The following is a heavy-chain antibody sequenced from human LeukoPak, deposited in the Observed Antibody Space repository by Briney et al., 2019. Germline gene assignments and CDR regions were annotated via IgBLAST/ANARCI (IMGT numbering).Heavy chain of an antibody. J-gene: IGHJ6*02. CDR2: IYYSGSA. CDR1: GGSISGYY. CDR3: ARGTRFYYYGMDV. Sequence: SETLSLTCTVSGGSISGYYWSWIRQPPGEGLEWIGYIYYSGSANYNPSLRSRVIISVDTSKNQFSLKLSSVTAADTAVYYCARGTRFYYYGMDVGGQGTTVTVSS. V-gene: IGHV4-59*12. D-gene: IGHD3-3*01.